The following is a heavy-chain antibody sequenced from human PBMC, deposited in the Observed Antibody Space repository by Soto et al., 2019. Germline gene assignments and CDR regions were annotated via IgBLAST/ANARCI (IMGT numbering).Heavy chain of an antibody. CDR3: AKVGGVVVPAASPPQQTYYDFWSGYSHPNWFDP. Sequence: GGSLRLSCAASGFTFSSYVMSWVRQAPGKGLEWVSAISGSGGSTYYADSVKGRFTISRDNSKNTLYLQMNSLRAEDTAVYYCAKVGGVVVPAASPPQQTYYDFWSGYSHPNWFDPWGQGTLVTVSS. J-gene: IGHJ5*02. D-gene: IGHD3-3*01. CDR2: ISGSGGST. CDR1: GFTFSSYV. V-gene: IGHV3-23*01.